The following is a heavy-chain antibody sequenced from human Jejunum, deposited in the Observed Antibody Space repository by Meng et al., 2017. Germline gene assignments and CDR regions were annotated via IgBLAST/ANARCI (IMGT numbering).Heavy chain of an antibody. D-gene: IGHD3-10*01. J-gene: IGHJ4*02. CDR1: GGRFSDFA. CDR3: ARGSPSWYGVY. CDR2: IIPLFDKP. Sequence: VQVLTSGAAGKKPGSSVNVFCQPSGGRFSDFAIIWVRQAPGQGLEWMGGIIPLFDKPHYAQKFQNRVTITADKSTSTSYMELSSLRSDDTAVYYCARGSPSWYGVYWGQGTLVTVSS. V-gene: IGHV1-69*06.